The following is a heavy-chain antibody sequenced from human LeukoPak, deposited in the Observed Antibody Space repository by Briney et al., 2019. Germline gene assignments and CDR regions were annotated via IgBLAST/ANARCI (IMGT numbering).Heavy chain of an antibody. CDR3: SRGDYGIGWYAFDI. D-gene: IGHD6-19*01. J-gene: IGHJ3*02. CDR2: IKQEGSDK. Sequence: GGSLRLSCAASAFTFSNYWMSWVRQAPGKWLEWVASIKQEGSDKYYVDSVKGRFTISRDNTKSSLYLQMSSLRAEDTALYYCSRGDYGIGWYAFDIWGQGTMVTVSS. CDR1: AFTFSNYW. V-gene: IGHV3-7*01.